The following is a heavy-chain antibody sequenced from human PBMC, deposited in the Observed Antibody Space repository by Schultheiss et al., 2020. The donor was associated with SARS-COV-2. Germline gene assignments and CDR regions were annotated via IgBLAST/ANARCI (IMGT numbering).Heavy chain of an antibody. Sequence: SQTLSLTCTVSGGSISSGGYYWSWIRQPPGKGLEWIGYIYYSGGSNYNPSLKSRVTISVDTSKNHFSLTLSSVTAADTAVYYCAGSFSSRSTSYYYGMDVWGQGTTVTVSS. CDR3: AGSFSSRSTSYYYGMDV. J-gene: IGHJ6*02. V-gene: IGHV4-61*03. D-gene: IGHD6-13*01. CDR2: IYYSGGS. CDR1: GGSISSGGYY.